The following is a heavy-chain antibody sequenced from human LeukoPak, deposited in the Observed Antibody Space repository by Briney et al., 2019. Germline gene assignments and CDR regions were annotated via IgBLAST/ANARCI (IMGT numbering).Heavy chain of an antibody. CDR3: ARVGRRYDSSGYYLSYFDY. Sequence: PSETLSLTCTVSGYSISSGYYWGWIRQPPGKGLEWIGSIYHSGSTYYNPSLKSRVTISVDTSKNQFSLKLSSVTAADTAVYYCARVGRRYDSSGYYLSYFDYWGQGTLLTVSS. J-gene: IGHJ4*02. CDR2: IYHSGST. D-gene: IGHD3-22*01. V-gene: IGHV4-38-2*02. CDR1: GYSISSGYY.